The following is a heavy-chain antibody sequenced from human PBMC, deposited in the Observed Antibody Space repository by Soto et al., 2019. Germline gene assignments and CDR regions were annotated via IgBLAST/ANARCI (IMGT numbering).Heavy chain of an antibody. J-gene: IGHJ3*02. D-gene: IGHD3-3*01. CDR2: IWNDASNK. V-gene: IGHV3-33*03. CDR3: ATELRWNETFAM. Sequence: QVQLVESGGGVVKPGRSLRLSCTASGFAFSTFGMHWVRQAPGKGLQWVGMIWNDASNKYYAPSVKGRFTIYRDNSKNTLYLQMNSLRAEDTSVYYCATELRWNETFAMWGQGTTVIVSS. CDR1: GFAFSTFG.